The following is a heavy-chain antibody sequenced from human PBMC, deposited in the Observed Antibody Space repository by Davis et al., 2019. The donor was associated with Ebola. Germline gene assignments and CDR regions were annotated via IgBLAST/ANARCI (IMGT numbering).Heavy chain of an antibody. D-gene: IGHD4-23*01. CDR3: AKTPGGNQGSFDY. V-gene: IGHV3-53*01. CDR2: MYTAGSI. Sequence: PGGSLRLSCAVSGFTVRGNYMTWVRQAPGKGLEWVSTMYTAGSISYADSVKGRFTISGDTSENTLYLQMDSLRAEDTAVYYCAKTPGGNQGSFDYWGQGTLVTVSS. J-gene: IGHJ4*02. CDR1: GFTVRGNY.